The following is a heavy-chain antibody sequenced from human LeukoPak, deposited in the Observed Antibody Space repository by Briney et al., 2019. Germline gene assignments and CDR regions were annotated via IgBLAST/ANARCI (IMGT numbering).Heavy chain of an antibody. J-gene: IGHJ4*02. CDR1: GFTFSTYS. CDR2: ISTSSSYI. Sequence: PGGSLRLSCAASGFTFSTYSMNWVRQAPGKGLEWVSSISTSSSYIYSADSVKGRFTISRDTAKNSLYLHMHSLRAEDTALYYCARDETYGGNSGYWGQGTLVTVSS. V-gene: IGHV3-21*01. CDR3: ARDETYGGNSGY. D-gene: IGHD4-23*01.